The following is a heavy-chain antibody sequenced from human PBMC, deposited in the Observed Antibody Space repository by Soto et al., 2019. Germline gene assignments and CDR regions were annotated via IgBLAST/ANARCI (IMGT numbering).Heavy chain of an antibody. J-gene: IGHJ5*02. CDR1: GGSISSGGYY. V-gene: IGHV4-31*03. CDR3: ARQGVLWCGELTA. D-gene: IGHD3-10*01. Sequence: QVQLQESGPGLVKPSQTLSLTCTVSGGSISSGGYYWSWIRQHPGKGLEWIGYIYYSGSTYYNPSLKSRVXXSXDXSKNQFSLQLSSVLAADTAVYYCARQGVLWCGELTAWGQGTLVTVSS. CDR2: IYYSGST.